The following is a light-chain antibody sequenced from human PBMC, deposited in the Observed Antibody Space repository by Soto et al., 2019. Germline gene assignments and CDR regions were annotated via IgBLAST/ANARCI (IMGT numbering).Light chain of an antibody. Sequence: QSALTQPASVSGSPGRSITISCTGTSSDIGGYNHVSWYQQHPGKDPKLIIYVDSDRPSGVSNRFSGSKSGNTASLTISGLQPEDEADYYCSSYTTSDTLIFGGGTKLTVL. CDR1: SSDIGGYNH. V-gene: IGLV2-14*01. J-gene: IGLJ2*01. CDR3: SSYTTSDTLI. CDR2: VDS.